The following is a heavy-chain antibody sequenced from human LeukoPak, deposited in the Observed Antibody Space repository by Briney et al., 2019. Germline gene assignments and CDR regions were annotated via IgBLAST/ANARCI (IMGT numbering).Heavy chain of an antibody. D-gene: IGHD1-26*01. CDR1: GGSISSGGYY. V-gene: IGHV4-31*03. J-gene: IGHJ4*02. CDR2: IYYSGST. CDR3: AGSGLRSRWELLIPFDY. Sequence: PSEALSLTCTVSGGSISSGGYYWSWIRQHPGKGLEWIGYIYYSGSTYYNPSLKSRVTISVDTSKNQFSLKLSSVTAADTAVYYCAGSGLRSRWELLIPFDYWGQGTLVTVSS.